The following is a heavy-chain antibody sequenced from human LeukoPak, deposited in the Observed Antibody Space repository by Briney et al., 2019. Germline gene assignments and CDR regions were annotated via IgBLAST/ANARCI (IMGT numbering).Heavy chain of an antibody. CDR3: ARGLSGIPFDY. J-gene: IGHJ4*02. V-gene: IGHV4-34*01. Sequence: KPSETLSLTCAVYGESFSGYYWSWIRQPPGKGLEWIGEINHSGSTNYNPSLKSRVTISVDTSKNQFSLKLSSVTAADTAVYYCARGLSGIPFDYWGQGTLVTVSS. CDR2: INHSGST. D-gene: IGHD5-18*01. CDR1: GESFSGYY.